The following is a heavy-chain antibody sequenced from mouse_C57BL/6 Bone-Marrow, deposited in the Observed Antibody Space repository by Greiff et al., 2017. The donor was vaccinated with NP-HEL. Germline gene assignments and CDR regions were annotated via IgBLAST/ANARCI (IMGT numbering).Heavy chain of an antibody. Sequence: EVQLQQSGPVLVKPGASVKMSCKASGYTFTDYYMNWVKQSHGKSLEWIGVINPYNGGTSYNQKFKGKATLTVDKSSSTAYMELNSLTSEDSAVYYCASRGSDSPLQGFAYWGQGTLVTVSA. V-gene: IGHV1-19*01. J-gene: IGHJ3*01. CDR2: INPYNGGT. CDR1: GYTFTDYY. CDR3: ASRGSDSPLQGFAY. D-gene: IGHD3-2*01.